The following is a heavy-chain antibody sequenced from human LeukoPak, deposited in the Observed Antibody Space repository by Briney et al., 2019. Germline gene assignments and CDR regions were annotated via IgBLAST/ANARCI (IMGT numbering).Heavy chain of an antibody. CDR3: AGRRQRDAFDI. V-gene: IGHV4-4*09. D-gene: IGHD6-25*01. CDR1: GGSISSYY. J-gene: IGHJ3*02. CDR2: IYASGST. Sequence: SETLSLTCTVSGGSISSYYWSWVRQPPGKGLEWIGYIYASGSTNYNPSLKSRVTISVDTSKNQFSLKLSSVTAADTAVYSCAGRRQRDAFDIWGEGTMVTVSS.